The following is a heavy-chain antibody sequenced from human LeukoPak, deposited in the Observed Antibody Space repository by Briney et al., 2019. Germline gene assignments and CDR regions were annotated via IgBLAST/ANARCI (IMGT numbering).Heavy chain of an antibody. D-gene: IGHD6-13*01. CDR1: VGTFSRYA. CDR2: IIPIFGTA. CDR3: ARPSRTYSSSWYWFDP. J-gene: IGHJ5*02. V-gene: IGHV1-69*13. Sequence: SVNVSCKACVGTFSRYAISWVRQARGQGLEGMGGIIPIFGTANYAQKFQGRVTITADESTSTAYMELSSLRSEDTAVYYCARPSRTYSSSWYWFDPWGQGALVTVSS.